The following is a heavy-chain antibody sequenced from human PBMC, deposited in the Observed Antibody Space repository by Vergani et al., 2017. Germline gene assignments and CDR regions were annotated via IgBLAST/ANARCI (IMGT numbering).Heavy chain of an antibody. CDR2: IYHSGGA. CDR1: GGSITSSSYY. CDR3: ARTESFILRYFHWAL. Sequence: QLHLQESGPGLVKPSETLSLTCTVSGGSITSSSYYWGWIRQPPGKGLEWIGNIYHSGGAYYNPSLKGRVTISVDTSKNQFSLEVTSVTAADTAIYFCARTESFILRYFHWALWGQGTRVIVSS. D-gene: IGHD3-9*01. J-gene: IGHJ4*02. V-gene: IGHV4-39*01.